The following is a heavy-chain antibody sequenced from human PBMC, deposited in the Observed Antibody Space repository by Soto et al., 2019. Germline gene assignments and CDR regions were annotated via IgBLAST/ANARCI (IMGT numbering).Heavy chain of an antibody. CDR3: ARAEAYSSSWYAMDV. J-gene: IGHJ6*02. CDR1: GYIFSTFG. CDR2: ISGYNGNT. V-gene: IGHV1-18*01. Sequence: QAQLVQSGAEVKKPGASVRVSCKASGYIFSTFGITWVRQAPGQGLEWVGWISGYNGNTDDGRKLQGRVNMTIDASTSTAYMDFRSLRSDDTAVYYCARAEAYSSSWYAMDVWGQGTTVTVSS. D-gene: IGHD6-13*01.